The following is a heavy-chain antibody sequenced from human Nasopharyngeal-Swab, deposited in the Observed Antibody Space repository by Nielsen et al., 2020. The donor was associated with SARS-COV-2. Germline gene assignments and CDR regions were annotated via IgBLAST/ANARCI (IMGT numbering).Heavy chain of an antibody. CDR1: GGTFSSYA. V-gene: IGHV1-69*13. Sequence: SVKVSCRASGGTFSSYAISWVRQAPGQGLEWMGGIIPIFGTANYAQKFQGRVTITADESTSTAYMELSSLRSEDTAVYYCASWTGDDAFDIWGQGTMVTVSS. D-gene: IGHD3/OR15-3a*01. CDR3: ASWTGDDAFDI. J-gene: IGHJ3*02. CDR2: IIPIFGTA.